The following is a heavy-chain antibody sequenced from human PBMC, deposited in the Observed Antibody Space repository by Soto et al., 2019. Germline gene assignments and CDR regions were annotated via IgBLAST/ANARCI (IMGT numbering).Heavy chain of an antibody. V-gene: IGHV1-2*04. J-gene: IGHJ6*02. D-gene: IGHD2-8*01. CDR1: GYSFTDYH. Sequence: QVQLVQSGAEVKKPGASVKVSCKASGYSFTDYHIHWVRQAPVQGLDWLGRINPKSGGTSTAQKFQGWVTMTTDTSISTASMELTRLTADDTAIYYCARGDSTDCSNGVCSFFYDRDMDVWGQATTVTVAS. CDR3: ARGDSTDCSNGVCSFFYDRDMDV. CDR2: INPKSGGT.